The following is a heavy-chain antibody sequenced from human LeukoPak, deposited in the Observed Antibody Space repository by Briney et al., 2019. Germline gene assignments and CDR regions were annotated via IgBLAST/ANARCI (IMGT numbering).Heavy chain of an antibody. Sequence: PGGSLRLSCTASGFTFSSYWMSWVRQAPGKGLEWMSAISYDGNNEYYADSVKGRFTISRDNSKNTLYLQLNSLRAEDSAVYYCARDFNPSNYYYYMDVWGKGTTVTVSS. V-gene: IGHV3-30*03. CDR2: ISYDGNNE. D-gene: IGHD1-14*01. J-gene: IGHJ6*03. CDR1: GFTFSSYW. CDR3: ARDFNPSNYYYYMDV.